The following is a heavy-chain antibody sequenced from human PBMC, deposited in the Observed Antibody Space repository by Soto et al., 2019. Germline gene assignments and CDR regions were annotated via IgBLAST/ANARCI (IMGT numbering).Heavy chain of an antibody. V-gene: IGHV2-5*01. Sequence: KSGPTLVNPTQTLTLTCTVSGFSLSASGVAVGWIRQPPGKALEWLALIYWNDAQSYSPSLKNRLTITKDTSRNQVVLTMTNMDPADTATYYCAPRGRYCPNGMCFLNWFDPCGHVILVTVSS. J-gene: IGHJ5*02. CDR2: IYWNDAQ. D-gene: IGHD2-8*01. CDR3: APRGRYCPNGMCFLNWFDP. CDR1: GFSLSASGVA.